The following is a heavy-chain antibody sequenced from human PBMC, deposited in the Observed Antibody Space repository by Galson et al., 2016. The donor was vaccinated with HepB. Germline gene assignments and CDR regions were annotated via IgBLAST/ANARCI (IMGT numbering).Heavy chain of an antibody. CDR3: ASAVTGSFDF. J-gene: IGHJ5*01. CDR2: VYYSGST. D-gene: IGHD4-11*01. V-gene: IGHV4-59*01. Sequence: ETLSLTCTVSGGSISSYYWSWIRQPPGKGLEWIGYVYYSGSTNYNSSLKSRVTLSLDPSKNQFSLKLNSVTAADTAVYYCASAVTGSFDFWGQGTLVTVSS. CDR1: GGSISSYY.